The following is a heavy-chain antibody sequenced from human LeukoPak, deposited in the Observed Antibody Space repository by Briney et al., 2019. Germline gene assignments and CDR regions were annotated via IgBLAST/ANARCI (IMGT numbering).Heavy chain of an antibody. CDR3: ARHFSGPKYLSI. J-gene: IGHJ3*02. CDR2: IYSSGST. D-gene: IGHD3-10*01. Sequence: SETLSLTCTVSGGSISGNNNYWGWIRQPPGKGLEWIGSIYSSGSTYYNPSLKSRVTISVDTSKNQFSLKLTSVTATDTAVYYCARHFSGPKYLSIWGQGTMVTVSS. V-gene: IGHV4-39*01. CDR1: GGSISGNNNY.